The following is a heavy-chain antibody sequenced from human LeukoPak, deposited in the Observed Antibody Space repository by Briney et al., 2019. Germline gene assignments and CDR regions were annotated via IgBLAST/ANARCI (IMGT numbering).Heavy chain of an antibody. D-gene: IGHD1-26*01. J-gene: IGHJ4*02. CDR2: IYYSGST. CDR1: GGSVSSGSYY. V-gene: IGHV4-61*01. CDR3: ARTQSQSGSYRYYFGY. Sequence: PSETLSLTCTVSGGSVSSGSYYWTWIRQPPGRGLEWIGYIYYSGSTNYNPSLKSRVTISVDTSKNQFSLKLSSVTAADTAVYYCARTQSQSGSYRYYFGYWGQGTLVTVSS.